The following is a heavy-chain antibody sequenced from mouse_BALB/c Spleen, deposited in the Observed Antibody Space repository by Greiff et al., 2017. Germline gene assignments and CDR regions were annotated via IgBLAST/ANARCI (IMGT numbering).Heavy chain of an antibody. V-gene: IGHV3-8*02. CDR3: ARDYGSSGFAY. CDR2: ISYSGST. D-gene: IGHD1-1*01. Sequence: EVHLVESGPSLVKPSQTLSLTCSVSGDSFTSFYWHWIRKFPGNKLEYMGYISYSGSTYYNPSLKSRISITRDTSKNQYYLQLNSVTTEDTATYYWARDYGSSGFAYWGQGTLVTVSA. CDR1: GDSFTSFY. J-gene: IGHJ3*01.